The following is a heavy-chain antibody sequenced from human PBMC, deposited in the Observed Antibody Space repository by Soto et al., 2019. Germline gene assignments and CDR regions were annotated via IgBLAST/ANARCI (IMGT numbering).Heavy chain of an antibody. CDR3: ARGHYQYYGMDV. V-gene: IGHV4-31*03. CDR2: MYYSGHD. Sequence: SETLSLTCTVSGASVNTGGYFWTWIRQQPGKGLEWIGYMYYSGHDSYNPSLESRVTISADTASNQFSLRLTSVTAADTAVYYCARGHYQYYGMDVWRQGTTVTVSS. J-gene: IGHJ6*02. CDR1: GASVNTGGYF.